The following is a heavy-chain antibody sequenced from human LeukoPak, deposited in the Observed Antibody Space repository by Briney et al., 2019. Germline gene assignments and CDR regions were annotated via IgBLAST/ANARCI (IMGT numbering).Heavy chain of an antibody. CDR1: GFSFAYYA. Sequence: GGSLRLSCAASGFSFAYYAMHWVRQAPGKGLEWVSLITANGDSTYYADSVKGRFTISRDNSKNSLSLQMNSLRTEDTALYYYAKDIEAGTAGFSFDYWGQGTLVAVSS. J-gene: IGHJ4*02. V-gene: IGHV3-43*02. CDR2: ITANGDST. CDR3: AKDIEAGTAGFSFDY. D-gene: IGHD2-21*02.